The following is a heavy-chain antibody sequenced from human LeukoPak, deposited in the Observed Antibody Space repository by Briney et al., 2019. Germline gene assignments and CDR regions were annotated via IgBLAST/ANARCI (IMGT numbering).Heavy chain of an antibody. CDR3: ERQNRWNDKVYYYYYGMDV. D-gene: IGHD1-1*01. V-gene: IGHV3-11*01. Sequence: PGGSLRLSCAASGFTFSDYYVSWIRQAPGKGLEWVSYISSSGSTIYYADSVKGRFTISRDNAKNSLYLQMNSLRAEDTAVYYCERQNRWNDKVYYYYYGMDVWGQGTTVTVSS. J-gene: IGHJ6*02. CDR1: GFTFSDYY. CDR2: ISSSGSTI.